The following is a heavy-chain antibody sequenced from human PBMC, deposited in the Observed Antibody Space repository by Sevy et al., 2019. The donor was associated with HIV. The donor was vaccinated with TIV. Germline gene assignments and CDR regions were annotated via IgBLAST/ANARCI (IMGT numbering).Heavy chain of an antibody. CDR1: GYSFTSYW. D-gene: IGHD3-10*01. Sequence: GESLKISCKGSGYSFTSYWIGWVRQMPGKGLEWMGIIYPGDSDTRYSPSFQGQVTISADKSISTAYLQWSSLKASDTAMYYCARQSITMVRGVIGPEWDAFDIWGQGTMVTVSS. J-gene: IGHJ3*02. CDR2: IYPGDSDT. CDR3: ARQSITMVRGVIGPEWDAFDI. V-gene: IGHV5-51*01.